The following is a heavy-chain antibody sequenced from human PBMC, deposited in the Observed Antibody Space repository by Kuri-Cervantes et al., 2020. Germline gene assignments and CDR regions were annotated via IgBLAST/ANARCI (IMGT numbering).Heavy chain of an antibody. D-gene: IGHD5-18*01. CDR3: ARDVGYGAFDI. J-gene: IGHJ3*02. CDR1: GFTFSSYG. Sequence: LSLTCAASGFTFSSYGMNWVRQAPGKGLEWVSSISSSSSYIYYADSVKGRFTISRDNAKNSLYLQMNSLRAEDTAVYYCARDVGYGAFDIWGQGTMVTVSS. CDR2: ISSSSSYI. V-gene: IGHV3-21*03.